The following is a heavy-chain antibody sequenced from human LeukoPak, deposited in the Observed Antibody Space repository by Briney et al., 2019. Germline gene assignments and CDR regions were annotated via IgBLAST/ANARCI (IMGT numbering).Heavy chain of an antibody. CDR3: ASCNKGWGSYYIYY. D-gene: IGHD3-10*01. CDR2: ISPNSGGT. Sequence: ASVKVSCTTSGYPFTGYSMDWVTQAPGQGLEWMGWISPNSGGTNYAQNFQGRVTMTRATSMSTAYMGLSRLRSDDMAVYWRASCNKGWGSYYIYYWGQGTLVTVSS. J-gene: IGHJ4*02. V-gene: IGHV1-2*02. CDR1: GYPFTGYS.